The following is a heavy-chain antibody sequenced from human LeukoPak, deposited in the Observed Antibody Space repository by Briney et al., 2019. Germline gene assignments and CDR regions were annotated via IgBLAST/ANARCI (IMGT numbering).Heavy chain of an antibody. CDR2: IFPGDSDT. CDR1: GYSFTSYW. Sequence: KFGESLQISCQGSGYSFTSYWIGWVRQMPGKGLEWMGIIFPGDSDTRYSPSFQGQVTISADKSISIAYLQWSSLKASDTAMYYCARLGGKRGAFDIWGQGTMVTVSS. J-gene: IGHJ3*02. V-gene: IGHV5-51*01. CDR3: ARLGGKRGAFDI.